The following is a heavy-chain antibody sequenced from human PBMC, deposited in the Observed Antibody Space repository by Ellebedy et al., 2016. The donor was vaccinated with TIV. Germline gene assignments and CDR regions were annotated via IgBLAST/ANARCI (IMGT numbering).Heavy chain of an antibody. Sequence: GESLKISXAASGFTFSSYWMSWVRQAPGKGLEWVANIKQDGSEKYYVDSVKGRFTISRDNAKNSLYLQMNSLRAEDTAVYYCARGGSYHYFHRYWGQGTLVTVSS. D-gene: IGHD1-26*01. J-gene: IGHJ4*02. CDR2: IKQDGSEK. CDR3: ARGGSYHYFHRY. CDR1: GFTFSSYW. V-gene: IGHV3-7*04.